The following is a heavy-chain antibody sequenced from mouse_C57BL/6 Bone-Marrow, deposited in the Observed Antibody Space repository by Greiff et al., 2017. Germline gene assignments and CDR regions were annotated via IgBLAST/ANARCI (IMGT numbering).Heavy chain of an antibody. D-gene: IGHD1-1*01. CDR1: GYTFTDYY. CDR2: IYPGSGNT. CDR3: ARNPYCYGKAMDY. V-gene: IGHV1-76*01. J-gene: IGHJ4*01. Sequence: QVHVKQSGAELVRPGASVKLSCKASGYTFTDYYINWVKQRPGQGLEWIARIYPGSGNTYYNEKFKGKATLTAEKSSSTAYMQLSSLTSEDSAVYFCARNPYCYGKAMDYWGQGTSVTVSS.